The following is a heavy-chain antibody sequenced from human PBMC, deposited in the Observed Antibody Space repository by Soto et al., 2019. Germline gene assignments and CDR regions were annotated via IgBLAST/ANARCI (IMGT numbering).Heavy chain of an antibody. CDR2: INHSGST. CDR3: ARYDAQQLVDY. Sequence: SETLSLTCAVYGGSFSGYYWSWIRQPPGKGLEWIGEINHSGSTNYNPSLKSRVTISVDTSKNQFSLKLSSVTAADTAVYYCARYDAQQLVDYWGQGTLVTVSS. D-gene: IGHD6-13*01. CDR1: GGSFSGYY. J-gene: IGHJ4*02. V-gene: IGHV4-34*01.